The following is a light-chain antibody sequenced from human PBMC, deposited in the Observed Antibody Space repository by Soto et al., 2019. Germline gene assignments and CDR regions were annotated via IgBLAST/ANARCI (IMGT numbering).Light chain of an antibody. V-gene: IGLV1-40*01. CDR3: QSYDNTLGVV. CDR2: GNT. J-gene: IGLJ2*01. CDR1: SSNIGAGYG. Sequence: QSVLTQPPSVSGAPGQRVTISCTGSSSNIGAGYGVHWYQQLPGTAPKLLISGNTNRPSWVPDRFSGSKSGTSASLAITGLQAEDEADYYCQSYDNTLGVVFGGGTKLTVL.